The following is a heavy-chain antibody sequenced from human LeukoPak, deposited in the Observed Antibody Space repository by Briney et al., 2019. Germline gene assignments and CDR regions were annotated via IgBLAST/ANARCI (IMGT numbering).Heavy chain of an antibody. V-gene: IGHV1-58*02. D-gene: IGHD4-17*01. CDR2: IVVGSGNT. CDR1: GFTFTSSA. Sequence: SVKVSCKASGFTFTSSAMQWVRQARGQRLEWIGWIVVGSGNTNYAQKFQERVTITRDMSTSTAYMELSSLRSEDTAVYYCARSYGDYSNWFDPWGQGTLVTVSS. CDR3: ARSYGDYSNWFDP. J-gene: IGHJ5*02.